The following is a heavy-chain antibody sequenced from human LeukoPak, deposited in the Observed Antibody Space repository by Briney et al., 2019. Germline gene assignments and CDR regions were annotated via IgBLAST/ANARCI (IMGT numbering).Heavy chain of an antibody. V-gene: IGHV5-51*01. CDR3: ARREVATYYFDW. D-gene: IGHD5-12*01. CDR1: GYIFGSYW. Sequence: GESLNISCKGSGYIFGSYWIGWVRPIGGRVLEWVGTIYPGDSDTTYSPSSQGQVTISADKSIRTAYLQWSSLKPSDTAMYFCARREVATYYFDWWGQGTLVTASS. CDR2: IYPGDSDT. J-gene: IGHJ4*02.